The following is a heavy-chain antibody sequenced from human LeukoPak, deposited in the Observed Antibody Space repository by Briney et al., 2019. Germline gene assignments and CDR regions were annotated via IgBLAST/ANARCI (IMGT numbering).Heavy chain of an antibody. V-gene: IGHV1-3*01. CDR3: ARDGGGSRNWFDP. Sequence: ASVKVSCKASGYTFTSYAMHWVRQAPGQRLEWMGWINAGNGNTKYSQKFQGRVTMTRDTSTSTVYMELSSLSSEDTAVYYCARDGGGSRNWFDPWGQGTLVTVSS. CDR2: INAGNGNT. J-gene: IGHJ5*02. D-gene: IGHD2-15*01. CDR1: GYTFTSYA.